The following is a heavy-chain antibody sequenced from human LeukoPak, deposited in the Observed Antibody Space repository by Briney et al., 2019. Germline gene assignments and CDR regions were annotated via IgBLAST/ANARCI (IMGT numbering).Heavy chain of an antibody. Sequence: GGSLRLSCSASGFPFSSYAMHWVRQAPGKGLEYVSAISDSGGSTYYADSVKGRFTITRDNSKNTLYLQMSSLRAEDTAVYFCVRGYSFGPYGMDVWGQGTTVTVSS. V-gene: IGHV3-64D*09. CDR2: ISDSGGST. CDR3: VRGYSFGPYGMDV. J-gene: IGHJ6*02. D-gene: IGHD2-15*01. CDR1: GFPFSSYA.